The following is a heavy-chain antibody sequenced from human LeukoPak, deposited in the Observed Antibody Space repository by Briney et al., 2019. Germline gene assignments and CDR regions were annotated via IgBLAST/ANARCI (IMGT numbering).Heavy chain of an antibody. V-gene: IGHV3-30*18. D-gene: IGHD5-24*01. CDR1: GFPFSTYG. Sequence: GGSLRLSCAASGFPFSTYGMHWVRQAPGKGLEWVAVISYDGSNKYYADSVKGRFTISRDNSKNTLYLQMNSLRAEDTAVYYCAKDPGRDGYNWDYFDYWGQGTLVTVSS. CDR3: AKDPGRDGYNWDYFDY. J-gene: IGHJ4*02. CDR2: ISYDGSNK.